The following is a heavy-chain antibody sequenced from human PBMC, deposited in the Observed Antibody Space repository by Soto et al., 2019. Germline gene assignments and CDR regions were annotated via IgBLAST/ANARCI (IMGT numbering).Heavy chain of an antibody. Sequence: ASVKVSCKASGYTFTSYGISWVRQAPGQGLEWMGWISAYNGNTNYAQKLQGRVTMTTDTSTSTAYMELRSLRSDDTAVYYCARHILVAQAPKGGGHCFDTWGQGTLVTVSS. CDR1: GYTFTSYG. D-gene: IGHD2-2*01. CDR3: ARHILVAQAPKGGGHCFDT. J-gene: IGHJ5*02. V-gene: IGHV1-18*01. CDR2: ISAYNGNT.